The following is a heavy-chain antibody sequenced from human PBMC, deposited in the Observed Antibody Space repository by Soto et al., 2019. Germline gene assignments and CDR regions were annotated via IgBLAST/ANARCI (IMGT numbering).Heavy chain of an antibody. CDR3: ARDTHGSGSYYNRVGYYYYYMDV. V-gene: IGHV4-31*03. J-gene: IGHJ6*03. CDR1: GGSISSGGYY. CDR2: IYYSGST. Sequence: TSETLSLTCTVSGGSISSGGYYWSWIRQHPGKDLEWIGYIYYSGSTYYNPSLKSRVTISVDTSKNQFSLKLSSVTAADTAVYYCARDTHGSGSYYNRVGYYYYYMDVWGKGTTVTVSS. D-gene: IGHD3-10*01.